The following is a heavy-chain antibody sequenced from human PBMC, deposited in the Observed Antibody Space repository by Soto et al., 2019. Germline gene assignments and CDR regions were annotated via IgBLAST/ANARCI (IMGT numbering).Heavy chain of an antibody. V-gene: IGHV4-59*01. CDR1: GGSISSYY. Sequence: LSLTCTVSGGSISSYYWSWIRQPPGKGLEWIGYIYYSGSTNYNPSLKSRVTISVDTSKNQFSLKLSSVTAADTAVYYCARRWGPTFDFWGQGTLVTVSS. CDR3: ARRWGPTFDF. CDR2: IYYSGST. D-gene: IGHD1-26*01. J-gene: IGHJ4*02.